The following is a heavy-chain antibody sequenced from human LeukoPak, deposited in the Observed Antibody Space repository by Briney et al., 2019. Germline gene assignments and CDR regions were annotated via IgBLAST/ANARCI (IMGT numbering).Heavy chain of an antibody. D-gene: IGHD3-22*01. Sequence: SETLSLTCTVSGDSISSYYWSWIRQPPGKGLEWIGYIYYSGSTNYNPSLKSRVTISVDTSKNQFSLKLSSVTAADTAVYYCARGVRYYYDSSGFRFDYWGQGTLVTVSS. CDR1: GDSISSYY. J-gene: IGHJ4*02. CDR2: IYYSGST. CDR3: ARGVRYYYDSSGFRFDY. V-gene: IGHV4-59*01.